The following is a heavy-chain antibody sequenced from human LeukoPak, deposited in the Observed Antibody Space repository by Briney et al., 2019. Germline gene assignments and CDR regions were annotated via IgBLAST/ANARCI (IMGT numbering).Heavy chain of an antibody. J-gene: IGHJ4*02. Sequence: PSETLSLTCTVSGGSISSYYWSWIRQPPGKGLEWIGYIYYSGSTNYNPSLKGRVTISVDTSKNQFSLKLSSVTAADTAVYYCARDRDGLFDYWGQGTLVTVSS. D-gene: IGHD5-24*01. CDR3: ARDRDGLFDY. V-gene: IGHV4-59*01. CDR1: GGSISSYY. CDR2: IYYSGST.